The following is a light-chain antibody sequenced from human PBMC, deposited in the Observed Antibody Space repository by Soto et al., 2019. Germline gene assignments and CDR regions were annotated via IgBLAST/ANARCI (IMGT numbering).Light chain of an antibody. J-gene: IGLJ1*01. Sequence: QSALTQPPSVSAAPGQKVTISCSGSSSNIGNNYVSWYQQLPGTAPKLLMYENNRRPSGIPDRFHGSKSGTSATLGITGLQTGDEADYYCGTWDSSLSAYVFGTGTKLTVL. CDR1: SSNIGNNY. CDR3: GTWDSSLSAYV. CDR2: ENN. V-gene: IGLV1-51*02.